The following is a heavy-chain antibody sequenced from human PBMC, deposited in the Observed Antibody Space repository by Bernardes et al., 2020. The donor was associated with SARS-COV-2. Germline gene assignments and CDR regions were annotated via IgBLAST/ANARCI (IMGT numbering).Heavy chain of an antibody. CDR1: GFTFSSSA. J-gene: IGHJ6*02. CDR3: ARCVQAYYAMDV. Sequence: GGSLRLSCTASGFTFSSSAMSWVRQAPGKGLEWVSGISGSGGSAYYADSVKGRFTISRDNSKNTLYLQMNSLRAEDTAVYYCARCVQAYYAMDVWGQGTTVTGS. D-gene: IGHD1-1*01. V-gene: IGHV3-23*01. CDR2: ISGSGGSA.